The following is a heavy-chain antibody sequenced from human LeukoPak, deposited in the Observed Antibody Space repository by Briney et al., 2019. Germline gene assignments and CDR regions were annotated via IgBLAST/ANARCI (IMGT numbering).Heavy chain of an antibody. Sequence: ASVKVSCKAAGDTFTSYAMHWVRQAPGQRLEGMGWINAANGNTKYSQKFQDRVTITRDTSASTAYMELSSLRSEDTAVYYCARSDGSGWYGGFDYWGQGTLVTVSS. D-gene: IGHD6-19*01. V-gene: IGHV1-3*01. J-gene: IGHJ4*02. CDR3: ARSDGSGWYGGFDY. CDR2: INAANGNT. CDR1: GDTFTSYA.